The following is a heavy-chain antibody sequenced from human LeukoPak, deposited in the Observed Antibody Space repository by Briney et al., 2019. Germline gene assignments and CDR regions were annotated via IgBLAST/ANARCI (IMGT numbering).Heavy chain of an antibody. CDR2: ISSSSSYI. Sequence: PGGSLRLSCAASGFTFSSYSMNWVRQAPGKGLEWVSSISSSSSYIYYADSVKGRFTIFRDNAKNSLYLQMNSLRAEDTAVYYCARLVAGPPGNFDYWGQGTLVTVSS. V-gene: IGHV3-21*01. CDR3: ARLVAGPPGNFDY. J-gene: IGHJ4*02. D-gene: IGHD6-19*01. CDR1: GFTFSSYS.